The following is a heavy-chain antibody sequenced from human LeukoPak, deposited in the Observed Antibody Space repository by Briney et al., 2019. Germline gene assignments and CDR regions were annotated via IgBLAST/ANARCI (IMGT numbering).Heavy chain of an antibody. CDR3: ARAQGGEWLLQAPLDY. CDR2: IYISGST. CDR1: GGSISSGSYY. V-gene: IGHV4-61*02. J-gene: IGHJ4*02. D-gene: IGHD3-22*01. Sequence: PSETLSLTCTVSGGSISSGSYYWSWIRQPAGKGLEWIGRIYISGSTNYNPSLKSRVTISVDTSKNQFSLKLSSVTAADTAVYYCARAQGGEWLLQAPLDYWGQGTLVTVSS.